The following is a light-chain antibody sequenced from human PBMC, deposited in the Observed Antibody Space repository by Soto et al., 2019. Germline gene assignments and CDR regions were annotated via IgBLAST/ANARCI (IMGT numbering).Light chain of an antibody. Sequence: QSVLTQPPSASETPGQRVTISCSGSSSNIGSNTVNWYQQLPGTAPKLLIYGNNNRHSGVPDRFSGSKSGTSASLAITGLQAEDEADYYCQSYDGRLSGSEVFGGGTKLTVL. V-gene: IGLV1-44*01. CDR1: SSNIGSNT. CDR2: GNN. CDR3: QSYDGRLSGSEV. J-gene: IGLJ2*01.